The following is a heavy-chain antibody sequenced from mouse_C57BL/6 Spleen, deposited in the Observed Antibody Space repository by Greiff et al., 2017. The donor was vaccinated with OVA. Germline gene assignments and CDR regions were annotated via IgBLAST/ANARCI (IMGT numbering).Heavy chain of an antibody. CDR1: GYTFTSYW. CDR2: IDPSDSES. D-gene: IGHD3-1*01. Sequence: QVQLQQPGAELVRPGSSVKLSCKASGYTFTSYWMHWVKQRPIQGLEWIGNIDPSDSESHYNQKFKDKATLTVDKSSSTAYMQLSSLTSEDSAVYYCARSGADWYFDVWGTGTTLTVSS. J-gene: IGHJ1*03. CDR3: ARSGADWYFDV. V-gene: IGHV1-52*01.